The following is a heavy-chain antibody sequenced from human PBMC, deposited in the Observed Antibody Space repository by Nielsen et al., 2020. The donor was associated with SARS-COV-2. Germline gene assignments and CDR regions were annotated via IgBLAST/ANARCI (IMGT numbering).Heavy chain of an antibody. V-gene: IGHV1-46*01. D-gene: IGHD5-18*01. Sequence: ASVKVSCMASGYTLPSYYMHWVRQAPAQGLEWMGIINPSGGSTSYAQKFQGRVTMTRDTSTSTVYMELSSLRSEDTAVYYCARGDVDTAMVNSFYGMDVWGQGTTVTVSS. CDR3: ARGDVDTAMVNSFYGMDV. CDR2: INPSGGST. J-gene: IGHJ6*02. CDR1: GYTLPSYY.